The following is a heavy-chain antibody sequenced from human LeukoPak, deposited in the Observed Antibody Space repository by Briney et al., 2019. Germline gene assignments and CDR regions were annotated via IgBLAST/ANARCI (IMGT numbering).Heavy chain of an antibody. CDR2: INPNSGGT. J-gene: IGHJ4*02. Sequence: ASVKVSCKSSGYTFTGYYMHWVRQAPGQGLDWMGWINPNSGGTNYAQKFQGRVTMTRDTSISTAYMELSRLRSDDTAVYYCARGSYDSSGYYDNYWGQGTLVTVSS. V-gene: IGHV1-2*02. D-gene: IGHD3-22*01. CDR1: GYTFTGYY. CDR3: ARGSYDSSGYYDNY.